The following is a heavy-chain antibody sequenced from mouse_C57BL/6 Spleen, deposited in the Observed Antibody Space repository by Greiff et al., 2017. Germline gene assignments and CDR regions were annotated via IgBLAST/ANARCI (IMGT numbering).Heavy chain of an antibody. CDR1: SSYW. CDR2: IYPGDGDT. D-gene: IGHD1-1*01. Sequence: SSYWMNWVKQRPGKGLEWIGQIYPGDGDTNYNGKFKGKATLTADKSSSTAYMQLSSLTSEDSAVYFCATFYYGSSYGYFDVWGTGTTVTVSS. V-gene: IGHV1-80*01. J-gene: IGHJ1*03. CDR3: ATFYYGSSYGYFDV.